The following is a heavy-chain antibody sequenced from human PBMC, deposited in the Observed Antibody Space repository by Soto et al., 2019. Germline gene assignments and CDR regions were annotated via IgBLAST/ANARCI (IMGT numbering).Heavy chain of an antibody. CDR2: ISAYNGNT. CDR1: GYTFTSYG. D-gene: IGHD6-6*01. V-gene: IGHV1-18*01. CDR3: ARVYGYSSSSFYYYYYGMDV. Sequence: QVQLVQSGAEVKKPGASVKVSCKASGYTFTSYGISWVRQAPGQGLEWMGWISAYNGNTNYAQKLQGRVTMTTDTSTSTAYMELRSRRSDDTAVYYCARVYGYSSSSFYYYYYGMDVWGQGTTVTVSS. J-gene: IGHJ6*02.